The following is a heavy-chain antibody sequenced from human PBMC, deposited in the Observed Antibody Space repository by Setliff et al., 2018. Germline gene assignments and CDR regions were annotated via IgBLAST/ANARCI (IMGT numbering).Heavy chain of an antibody. V-gene: IGHV5-51*01. CDR2: IYPDDSDT. J-gene: IGHJ6*03. D-gene: IGHD6-19*01. Sequence: GESLTISCKGSGYNFASYWIAWVRQMPGKGLEWMGIIYPDDSDTRYSPSFQSQVTISADKSISTAYLQWSSLKASDTAMYYCARQIGSSLSHFYYYMDVWGKGTTVTVSS. CDR3: ARQIGSSLSHFYYYMDV. CDR1: GYNFASYW.